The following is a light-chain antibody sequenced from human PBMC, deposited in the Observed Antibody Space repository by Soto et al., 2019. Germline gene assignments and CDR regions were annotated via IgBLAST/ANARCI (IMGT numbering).Light chain of an antibody. CDR3: AAWDDSLNGSYV. V-gene: IGLV1-44*01. CDR2: SNN. Sequence: QSALTQPPSASGTPGQRVTISCSGSSSNIGSNTVNRYQQLPGTAPKLLIYSNNQRPSGVPDRFSGSKSGTSASLAISGLQSEDEADYYCAAWDDSLNGSYVFGTGTKVTVL. CDR1: SSNIGSNT. J-gene: IGLJ1*01.